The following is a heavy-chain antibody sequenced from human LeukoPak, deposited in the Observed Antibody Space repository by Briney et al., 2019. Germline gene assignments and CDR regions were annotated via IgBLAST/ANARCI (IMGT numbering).Heavy chain of an antibody. V-gene: IGHV3-30-3*01. CDR3: ARVNSGWYYDY. CDR2: ISYDGSNK. D-gene: IGHD6-19*01. CDR1: GFTFSSYA. J-gene: IGHJ4*02. Sequence: GRSLRLSCAASGFTFSSYAMHWVRQAPGKGLEWVAVISYDGSNKYYADSVKGRFTISRDNSKNTLYLQMNSLRAEDTAVYYCARVNSGWYYDYWGQGTLVTVSS.